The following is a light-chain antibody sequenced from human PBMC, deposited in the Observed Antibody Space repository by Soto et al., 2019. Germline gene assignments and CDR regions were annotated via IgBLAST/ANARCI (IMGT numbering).Light chain of an antibody. CDR2: DVT. Sequence: QSALTQPPSASGSPGQSVTISCTGTSSDVGGYNYVSWYQQHPGKAPKLMIYDVTKRPSGVPDRFSGSKSGNTASLTVSGLQAEDEADYYCSSYAGSNIWVFGGGTQLTVL. CDR3: SSYAGSNIWV. CDR1: SSDVGGYNY. J-gene: IGLJ3*02. V-gene: IGLV2-8*01.